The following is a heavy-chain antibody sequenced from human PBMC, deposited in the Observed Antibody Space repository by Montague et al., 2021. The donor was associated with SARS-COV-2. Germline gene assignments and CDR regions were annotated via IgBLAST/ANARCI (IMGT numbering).Heavy chain of an antibody. CDR3: ARQKSFDWLLIARVGYYGMDV. CDR2: MYYSGST. CDR1: GGSISSYD. Sequence: SETLSLTCTVSGGSISSYDWSWSWKRQGKGLERMGYMYYSGSTNYNHSLKLRSTVTVSMDKNQFPLKLNSVTAADAAMDYCARQKSFDWLLIARVGYYGMDVWGQGTTVTVSS. J-gene: IGHJ6*02. D-gene: IGHD3-9*01. V-gene: IGHV4-59*08.